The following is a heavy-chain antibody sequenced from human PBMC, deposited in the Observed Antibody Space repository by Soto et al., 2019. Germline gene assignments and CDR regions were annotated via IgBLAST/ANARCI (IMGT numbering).Heavy chain of an antibody. V-gene: IGHV1-69*02. CDR2: IIPILGIA. Sequence: QVQLVQSGSEVKKPGSSVTVSCKASGGTFSRYTISWVRQAPGQGLEWMGRIIPILGIANYAQKFQGRVTITADKSTITPYMELSSLRSEDTAVYYCASALGSSGGYYYYGMDVWGQGTKVTVSS. CDR3: ASALGSSGGYYYYGMDV. D-gene: IGHD6-25*01. CDR1: GGTFSRYT. J-gene: IGHJ6*02.